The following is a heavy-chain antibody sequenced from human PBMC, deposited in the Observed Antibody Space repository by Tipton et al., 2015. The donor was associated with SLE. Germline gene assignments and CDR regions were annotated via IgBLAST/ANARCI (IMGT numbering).Heavy chain of an antibody. CDR1: GCSISSYY. Sequence: LRLSCTVSGCSISSYYWCWFRQPPGKGLEWIGDIYYSGSTNYNPTLKSRVTISADTSKNQFSLKLSSVTAADTAVYYWARRGYYYYYMDVWGKGTTVTVSS. V-gene: IGHV4-59*12. J-gene: IGHJ6*03. CDR3: ARRGYYYYYMDV. CDR2: IYYSGST.